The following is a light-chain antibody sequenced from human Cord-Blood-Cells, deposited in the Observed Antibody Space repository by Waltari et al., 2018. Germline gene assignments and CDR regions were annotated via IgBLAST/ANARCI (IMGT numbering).Light chain of an antibody. CDR1: SSDVGGYNY. J-gene: IGLJ2*01. CDR2: DVS. Sequence: QSALTQPASVSGSPGQSITISCTGTSSDVGGYNYVSWYQQHPGNAPKLMIYDVSNRPSGVSNCFSGSKSGNTASLTISGLQAEDEADYYCSSYTSSSNVVFGGGTKLTVL. V-gene: IGLV2-14*01. CDR3: SSYTSSSNVV.